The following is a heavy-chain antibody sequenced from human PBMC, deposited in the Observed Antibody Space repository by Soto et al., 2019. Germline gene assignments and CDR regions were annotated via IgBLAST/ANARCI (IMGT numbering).Heavy chain of an antibody. CDR2: ISGSGGST. CDR1: GFTFSSYA. Sequence: GGSLRLSCAASGFTFSSYAMSWVHQAPGKGLEWVSAISGSGGSTYYADSVKGRFTISRDNSKNTLYLQMNSLRAEDTAVYYCAKDFSFGELLRYFDYWGQGTLVTVSS. CDR3: AKDFSFGELLRYFDY. D-gene: IGHD3-10*01. J-gene: IGHJ4*02. V-gene: IGHV3-23*01.